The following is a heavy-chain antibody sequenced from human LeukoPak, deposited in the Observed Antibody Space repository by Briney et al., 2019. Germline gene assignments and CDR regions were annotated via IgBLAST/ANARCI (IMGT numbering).Heavy chain of an antibody. CDR3: AKDPYRASSGLVDY. V-gene: IGHV3-23*01. J-gene: IGHJ4*02. Sequence: GGSLRLSCAPSGFTFSNYAVSWARQAPGKGLECLSSISGSGGTTYYADSVKGRFTISRDNSKNTLYLQMNSLRAEDTAVYYCAKDPYRASSGLVDYWGQGTLVTVSS. CDR1: GFTFSNYA. D-gene: IGHD5-12*01. CDR2: ISGSGGTT.